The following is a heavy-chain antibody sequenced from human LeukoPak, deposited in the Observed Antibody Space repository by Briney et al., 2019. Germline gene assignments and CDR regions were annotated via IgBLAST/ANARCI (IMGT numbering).Heavy chain of an antibody. J-gene: IGHJ4*02. V-gene: IGHV3-30*04. Sequence: GRSLRLSCAASGFTFSSYAMHWVRQAPGKGLEWVAVISYDGSNKYYADSVKGRFTISRDNSKNTLYLQMNSLRAEDTAVYYRARGTLVATHYWGQGTLVTVSS. CDR2: ISYDGSNK. CDR3: ARGTLVATHY. D-gene: IGHD5-12*01. CDR1: GFTFSSYA.